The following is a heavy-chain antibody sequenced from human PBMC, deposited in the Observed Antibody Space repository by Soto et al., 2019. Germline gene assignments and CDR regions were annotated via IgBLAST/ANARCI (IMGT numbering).Heavy chain of an antibody. V-gene: IGHV4-61*01. Sequence: LSLTCSVSGGSISSGYYYWSWIRQPPGKGLEWIGNIYYSGSTNYNPSLKSRVTISVDTSKNQFSLKLSSVTAADTAVYYCARYRDDFWSGYFRWFDPWGQGTLVTVSS. D-gene: IGHD3-3*01. J-gene: IGHJ5*02. CDR1: GGSISSGYYY. CDR2: IYYSGST. CDR3: ARYRDDFWSGYFRWFDP.